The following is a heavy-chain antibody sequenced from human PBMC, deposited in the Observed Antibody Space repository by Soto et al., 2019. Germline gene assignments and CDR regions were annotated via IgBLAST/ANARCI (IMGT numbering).Heavy chain of an antibody. Sequence: SETLSLTCTFSVGSISSGDYYCSWIRRPPWKGLEWIGYIYYSGSTYYNPSLKSRVTISVDTSKNQFSLKLSSVTAADTAVYYCARELPYFDWVAFEHWGQGTLVIV. CDR3: ARELPYFDWVAFEH. D-gene: IGHD3-9*01. J-gene: IGHJ4*02. CDR1: VGSISSGDYY. CDR2: IYYSGST. V-gene: IGHV4-30-4*01.